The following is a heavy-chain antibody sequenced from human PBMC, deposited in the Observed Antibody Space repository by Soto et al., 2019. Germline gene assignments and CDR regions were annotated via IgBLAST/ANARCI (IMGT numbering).Heavy chain of an antibody. CDR3: SRGTSIPASGDY. J-gene: IGHJ4*01. CDR1: GYTFTNYG. CDR2: VSAYNGER. Sequence: QVQLVQSGAEVKKPGASVKVSCKASGYTFTNYGINWLRQAPGQGLEWLGWVSAYNGERRYAQRVQASAIMTTDTSATTAYMELRSLRSDDTAVYYCSRGTSIPASGDYWGQGTLVTVSS. V-gene: IGHV1-18*01. D-gene: IGHD6-6*01.